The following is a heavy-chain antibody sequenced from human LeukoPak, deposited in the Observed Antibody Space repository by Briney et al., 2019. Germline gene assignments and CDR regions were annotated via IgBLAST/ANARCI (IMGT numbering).Heavy chain of an antibody. J-gene: IGHJ4*02. V-gene: IGHV4-4*02. CDR3: ARYIAAAGYYFVY. Sequence: SETLSLTCAVSGGSISSINWLSWVRQPPGKGLEWNGEIYHSGSTNYNPSLKSRVTISVDKSKNQFSLKLSSVSAADTAVYYCARYIAAAGYYFVYWGQGTLVTVAS. D-gene: IGHD6-13*01. CDR2: IYHSGST. CDR1: GGSISSINW.